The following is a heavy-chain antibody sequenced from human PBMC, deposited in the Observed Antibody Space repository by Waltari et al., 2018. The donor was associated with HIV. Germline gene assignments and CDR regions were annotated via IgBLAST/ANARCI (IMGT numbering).Heavy chain of an antibody. Sequence: QLQLQESGPGLVKPSETLSLTCTVSGGSISSSSYYWGWIRQPPGKGLAWIGSIYHSGITYYNPSLKSRVTISVDTSKNQFSLKLSSVTAADTAVYYCASKWGLSEQFTFDPWGQGTLVTVSS. CDR2: IYHSGIT. CDR3: ASKWGLSEQFTFDP. J-gene: IGHJ5*02. D-gene: IGHD2-8*01. V-gene: IGHV4-39*07. CDR1: GGSISSSSYY.